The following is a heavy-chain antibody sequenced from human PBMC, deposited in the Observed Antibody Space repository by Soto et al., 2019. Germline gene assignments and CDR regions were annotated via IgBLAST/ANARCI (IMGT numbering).Heavy chain of an antibody. CDR3: ARRPRSLYCSGGSCYPVLYYYYGMDV. V-gene: IGHV5-10-1*01. CDR2: IDPSDSYT. J-gene: IGHJ6*02. Sequence: PGESLKISCKGSGYSFTSYWISWVRQMPGKGLEWMGRIDPSDSYTNYSPSFQGHVTISADKSISTAYLQWSSLKASDTAMYYCARRPRSLYCSGGSCYPVLYYYYGMDVWGQGTTVTVSS. CDR1: GYSFTSYW. D-gene: IGHD2-15*01.